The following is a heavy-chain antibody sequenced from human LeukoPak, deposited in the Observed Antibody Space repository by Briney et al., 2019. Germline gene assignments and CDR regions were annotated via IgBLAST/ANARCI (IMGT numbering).Heavy chain of an antibody. D-gene: IGHD3-3*01. J-gene: IGHJ5*02. CDR3: ARDIIYEDFWSGYHNWFDP. CDR2: IYTSGST. Sequence: PSETLSLACTVSGGSISSYYWSWIRQPAGKGLEWIGRIYTSGSTNYNPSLKSRVTMSVDTSKNQFSLKLSSVTAADTAVYYCARDIIYEDFWSGYHNWFDPWGQGTLVTVSS. CDR1: GGSISSYY. V-gene: IGHV4-4*07.